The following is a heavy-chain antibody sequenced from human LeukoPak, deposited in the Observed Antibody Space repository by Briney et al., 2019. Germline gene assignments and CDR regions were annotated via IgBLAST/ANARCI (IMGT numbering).Heavy chain of an antibody. CDR2: ISWNGGVI. D-gene: IGHD2-15*01. CDR3: AKVLVVSASSGAFDI. J-gene: IGHJ3*02. Sequence: GGSLRLSCAASGFTFGAYAMHWVRQAPGKGLEWVSGISWNGGVIGYGDSVKGRFTISRDNAKDSLYLEMNSLRAEDMALYFCAKVLVVSASSGAFDIWGQGTMVIVSS. V-gene: IGHV3-9*03. CDR1: GFTFGAYA.